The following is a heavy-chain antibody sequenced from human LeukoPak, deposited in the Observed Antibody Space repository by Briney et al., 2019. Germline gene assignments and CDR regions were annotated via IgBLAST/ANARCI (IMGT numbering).Heavy chain of an antibody. J-gene: IGHJ4*02. Sequence: GSLRLSCAASGFTFSSYAMSWVRQAPEKGLEWVSAISGSGGSTYYADSVKGRFTISRDDSKNTLYLQMNSLRAEDTAVYYCAKGQYYDYVWGSSSFFLWGQGTLVTVSS. CDR1: GFTFSSYA. CDR2: ISGSGGST. V-gene: IGHV3-23*01. D-gene: IGHD3-16*01. CDR3: AKGQYYDYVWGSSSFFL.